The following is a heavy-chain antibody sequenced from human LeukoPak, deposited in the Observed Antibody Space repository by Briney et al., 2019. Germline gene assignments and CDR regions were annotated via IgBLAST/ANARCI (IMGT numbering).Heavy chain of an antibody. J-gene: IGHJ6*03. V-gene: IGHV3-43D*03. CDR2: ISWDGGST. CDR3: AKAGTTVTKGMKDYYMDV. Sequence: GGSLRLSCAASGFTFDDYAMHWVRQAPGKGLEWVSLISWDGGSTYYADSVKGRFTISRDNSKNSLYLQMNSLRAEDTALYYCAKAGTTVTKGMKDYYMDVWGKGTTVTVSS. D-gene: IGHD4-11*01. CDR1: GFTFDDYA.